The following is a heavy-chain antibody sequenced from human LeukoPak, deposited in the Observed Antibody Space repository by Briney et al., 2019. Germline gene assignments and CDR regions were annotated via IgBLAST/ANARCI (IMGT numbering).Heavy chain of an antibody. D-gene: IGHD3-3*01. CDR1: GGSISSGDYY. CDR2: IYYSGST. V-gene: IGHV4-30-4*01. Sequence: PSETLSLTCTVSGGSISSGDYYWSCIRQPPGKGLECIGYIYYSGSTYYNPSLKSRVTISVDTSKKQFSLKLSSVTAADTAVYYCATRLVRSRFLEWLGDYFDYWGQGTLVTVSS. J-gene: IGHJ4*02. CDR3: ATRLVRSRFLEWLGDYFDY.